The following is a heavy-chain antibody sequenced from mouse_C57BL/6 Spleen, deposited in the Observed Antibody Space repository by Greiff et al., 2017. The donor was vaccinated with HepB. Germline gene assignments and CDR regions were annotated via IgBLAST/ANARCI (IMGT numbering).Heavy chain of an antibody. CDR2: INPSSGYT. CDR3: SRSPPRDYCSIYYAMDY. J-gene: IGHJ4*01. D-gene: IGHD1-1*01. Sequence: VKLLESGAELARPGASVKMSCKASGYTFTSYTMHWVKQRPGQGLEWIGYINPSSGYTKYNQKFKDKATLTADKSSSTAYMQLSSLTSEDSAVYYCSRSPPRDYCSIYYAMDYWGQGTSVTVSS. V-gene: IGHV1-4*01. CDR1: GYTFTSYT.